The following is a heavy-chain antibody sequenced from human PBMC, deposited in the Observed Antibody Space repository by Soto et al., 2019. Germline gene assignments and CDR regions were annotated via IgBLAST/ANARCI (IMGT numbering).Heavy chain of an antibody. V-gene: IGHV4-34*01. CDR1: GGSFSGYY. CDR2: INHSGST. J-gene: IGHJ4*02. D-gene: IGHD2-15*01. Sequence: QVQLQQWGAGLLKPSETLSLTCAVYGGSFSGYYWSWIRQPPGKGLEWIGEINHSGSTNYNPSLKSRVTISVDTSKNQFSRKLSSVTAADTAVYYCARGGYCSGGSCYSGPYYFDYWGQGTLVTVSS. CDR3: ARGGYCSGGSCYSGPYYFDY.